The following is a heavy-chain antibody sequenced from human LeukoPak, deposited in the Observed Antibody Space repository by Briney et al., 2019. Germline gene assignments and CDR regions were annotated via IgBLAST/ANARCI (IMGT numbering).Heavy chain of an antibody. CDR2: IIPIFGTA. V-gene: IGHV1-69*01. CDR3: ARGGVAGMNNWFDP. CDR1: GGTFSSYA. J-gene: IGHJ5*02. Sequence: ASVKVSCKASGGTFSSYAISWVRQAPGQGLEWMGGIIPIFGTANYAQKFQGRVTITADESTSTAYMELSSLRSEDTAVYYCARGGVAGMNNWFDPWGQGTLVTVSS. D-gene: IGHD6-19*01.